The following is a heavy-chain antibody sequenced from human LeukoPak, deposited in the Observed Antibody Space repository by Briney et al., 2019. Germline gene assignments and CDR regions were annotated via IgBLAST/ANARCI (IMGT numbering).Heavy chain of an antibody. J-gene: IGHJ4*02. CDR1: RYTFTGYY. Sequence: ASVKVSCKASRYTFTGYYIHWVRQAPGQGLEWMGWINPYRGGPNYAQKFQRRVTMTRETSITTAHMALGRLRSDGKGMYYCARAAGLKATYYDYDWGSYRYPFDFDYWGQGTLVTVSS. CDR3: ARAAGLKATYYDYDWGSYRYPFDFDY. D-gene: IGHD3-16*02. CDR2: INPYRGGP. V-gene: IGHV1-2*02.